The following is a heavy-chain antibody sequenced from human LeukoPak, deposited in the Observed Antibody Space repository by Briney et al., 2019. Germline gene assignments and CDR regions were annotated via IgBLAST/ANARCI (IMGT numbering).Heavy chain of an antibody. Sequence: SGTLSLTCDVSGGSIGSSNWWSWVRQPPGKGLEWIGEVYHSGTMNDNPSLKSRITMSVDKSKNQFSLKLSSVTAADTAVYYCARAFVPANWFDPWGQGTLVTVSS. CDR2: VYHSGTM. CDR3: ARAFVPANWFDP. J-gene: IGHJ5*02. CDR1: GGSIGSSNW. D-gene: IGHD2-2*01. V-gene: IGHV4-4*02.